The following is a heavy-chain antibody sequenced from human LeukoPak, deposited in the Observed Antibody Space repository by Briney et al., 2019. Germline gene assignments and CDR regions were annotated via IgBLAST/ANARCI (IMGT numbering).Heavy chain of an antibody. D-gene: IGHD6-19*01. CDR3: AKDPNFSSGWYLADY. CDR1: RFPFSIFA. J-gene: IGHJ4*02. V-gene: IGHV3-23*01. Sequence: PGGSLRLSCAASRFPFSIFALSSVREAAGKGVECVSYADSVTGRFTVSRDNSKKTVDLQMNSLRAEDTALYYRAKDPNFSSGWYLADYWGQGTLVTVSS.